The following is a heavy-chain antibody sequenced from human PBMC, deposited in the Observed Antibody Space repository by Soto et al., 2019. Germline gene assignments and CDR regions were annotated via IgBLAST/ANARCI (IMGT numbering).Heavy chain of an antibody. J-gene: IGHJ6*02. CDR2: INPNSGGT. Sequence: QVQLVQSGAEVKKPGASVKVSCKASGYTFTGYYMHWVRQAPGHGLEWMGCINPNSGGTNYAQKLQGRVTMTRDRSISTAYMELSRLRSDDTAVYYCARSRTITMVRVVSHTGMDVWGQGTTVTVSS. CDR3: ARSRTITMVRVVSHTGMDV. D-gene: IGHD3-10*01. V-gene: IGHV1-2*02. CDR1: GYTFTGYY.